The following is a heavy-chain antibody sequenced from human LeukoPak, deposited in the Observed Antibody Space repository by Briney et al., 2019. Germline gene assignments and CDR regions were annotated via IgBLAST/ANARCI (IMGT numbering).Heavy chain of an antibody. CDR3: ARGVYWSLDY. Sequence: GGSLRLSCAISGFIFNTNGMNWVRQSPGKGLEWLTTIAGGDESTYYADSVKGRFAISRDNSKNTVFLHMNSLRVEDTAVYYCARGVYWSLDYWGQGTPVTVSS. D-gene: IGHD1-1*01. V-gene: IGHV3-23*01. CDR2: IAGGDEST. CDR1: GFIFNTNG. J-gene: IGHJ4*02.